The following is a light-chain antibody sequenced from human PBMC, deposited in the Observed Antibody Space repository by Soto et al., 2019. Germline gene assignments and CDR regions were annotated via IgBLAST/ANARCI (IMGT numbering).Light chain of an antibody. J-gene: IGLJ2*01. CDR1: SRDVGTYNL. Sequence: QSALTQPASVSGSPGQSITISCTGTSRDVGTYNLVSWYQHHPGKAPKLMIYEGSNRPSGVSHRFSGSQSGNTASLTISGLQAEDEADYYCSSHAGRVVFGGGTKVTVL. V-gene: IGLV2-23*01. CDR2: EGS. CDR3: SSHAGRVV.